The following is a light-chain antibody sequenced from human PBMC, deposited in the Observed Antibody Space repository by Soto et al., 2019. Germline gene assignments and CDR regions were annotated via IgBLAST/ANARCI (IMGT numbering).Light chain of an antibody. CDR1: QSISTS. V-gene: IGKV1-39*01. CDR2: DTS. Sequence: DIQMTQSPSSLSASVGERVTITCRASQSISTSVSWYQQKHGKAPKFLIYDTSTLHSGVPKRFIETGSGTDFARTISGLHPEDFASYFCRKSPTAPWTFGQGTRVDIK. J-gene: IGKJ1*01. CDR3: RKSPTAPWT.